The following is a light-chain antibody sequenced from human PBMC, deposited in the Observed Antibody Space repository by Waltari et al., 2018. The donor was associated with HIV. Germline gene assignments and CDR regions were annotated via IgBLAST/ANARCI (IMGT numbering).Light chain of an antibody. CDR2: DVS. Sequence: QSALTQPASVSGSPGQSITISCSGTSSDVGGYNYVSWYQQHPGKAPKLMIFDVSDRPSGVSNRFSGSKSGNTASLTISGLQAEDEADYYCSSYTNSRPYVFGTGTKVTVL. V-gene: IGLV2-14*03. CDR3: SSYTNSRPYV. J-gene: IGLJ1*01. CDR1: SSDVGGYNY.